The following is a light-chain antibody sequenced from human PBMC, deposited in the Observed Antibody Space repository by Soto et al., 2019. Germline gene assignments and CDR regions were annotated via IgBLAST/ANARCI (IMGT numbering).Light chain of an antibody. CDR3: QQYNNWPPWT. J-gene: IGKJ1*01. CDR2: GAS. CDR1: QSVSSN. V-gene: IGKV3-15*01. Sequence: EIVMTQSPATLSVSPGERATLSCRASQSVSSNLAWYQQKPGQAPRPLIYGASTRATGVPARFSGSGSGTEFTLTISSLQSEYFAVYYCQQYNNWPPWTFGQGTKVEIK.